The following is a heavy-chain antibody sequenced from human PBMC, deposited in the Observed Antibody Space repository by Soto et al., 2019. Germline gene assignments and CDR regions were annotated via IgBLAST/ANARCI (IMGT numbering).Heavy chain of an antibody. Sequence: QLQLQESGPGLVKPSETLSLTCSVSGDSINSDNYYWGWIRQPPGKGLEWIGSIYYRGNTYYKPYLNTPVTISLDKSKSQFSLKLNSVTAADSAVYFCARLEGLATISYYFDYWGQGTLVTVSS. J-gene: IGHJ4*02. CDR3: ARLEGLATISYYFDY. CDR1: GDSINSDNYY. CDR2: IYYRGNT. V-gene: IGHV4-39*01. D-gene: IGHD3-9*01.